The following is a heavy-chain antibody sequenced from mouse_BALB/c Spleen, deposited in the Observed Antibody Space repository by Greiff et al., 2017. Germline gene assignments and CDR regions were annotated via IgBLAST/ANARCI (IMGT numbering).Heavy chain of an antibody. Sequence: EVMLVESGGGLVKPGGSLKLSCAASGFTFSDYYMYWVRQTPEKRLEWVATISDGGSYTYYPDSVKGRFTISRDNAKNNLYLQMSSLKSEDIAMYYCAREGLRRAWFAYWGQGTLVTVSA. CDR2: ISDGGSYT. CDR3: AREGLRRAWFAY. D-gene: IGHD2-2*01. J-gene: IGHJ3*01. V-gene: IGHV5-4*02. CDR1: GFTFSDYY.